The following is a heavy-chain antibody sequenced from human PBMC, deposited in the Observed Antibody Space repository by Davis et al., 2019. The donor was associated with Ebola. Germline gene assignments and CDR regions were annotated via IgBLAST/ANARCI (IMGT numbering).Heavy chain of an antibody. CDR3: AKMGNDFGDFPDNY. V-gene: IGHV3-23*01. J-gene: IGHJ4*02. D-gene: IGHD4-17*01. CDR1: GFTFSNAW. CDR2: ISSTGGTT. Sequence: GESLKISCAASGFTFSNAWMSWVRQAPGKGLEWVSAISSTGGTTYYADSVEGRFSMSLDISKNLVYLQMDSLRPEDTATYFCAKMGNDFGDFPDNYWGQGTLVIVSS.